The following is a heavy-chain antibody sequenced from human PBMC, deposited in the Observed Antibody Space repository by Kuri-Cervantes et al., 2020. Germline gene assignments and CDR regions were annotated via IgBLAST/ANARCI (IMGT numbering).Heavy chain of an antibody. D-gene: IGHD5-12*01. CDR3: ARDKSLSGYDPYYYYGMDV. Sequence: ASVKVSCRASGYTFTSYGISWVRQAPGQGLEWMGWISAYTANTNYAQKLQGRVTMTTDTSTSTAYMELKSLRSDDTAVYYCARDKSLSGYDPYYYYGMDVWGQGTTVTVSS. V-gene: IGHV1-18*01. J-gene: IGHJ6*02. CDR1: GYTFTSYG. CDR2: ISAYTANT.